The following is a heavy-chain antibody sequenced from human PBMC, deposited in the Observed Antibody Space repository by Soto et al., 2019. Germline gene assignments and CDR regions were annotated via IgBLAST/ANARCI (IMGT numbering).Heavy chain of an antibody. V-gene: IGHV3-11*01. Sequence: QVQLVESGGGLVKPGGSLRLSCAASGFTFSDYYMSWIRQGPGKGLERVSNIRSSGRTIYYADSVKGRFTISRDNAKSALYLQMNSLGADDTGVYYCARVGPPLDSWGQGTLVTVSS. CDR1: GFTFSDYY. CDR3: ARVGPPLDS. J-gene: IGHJ4*02. CDR2: IRSSGRTI.